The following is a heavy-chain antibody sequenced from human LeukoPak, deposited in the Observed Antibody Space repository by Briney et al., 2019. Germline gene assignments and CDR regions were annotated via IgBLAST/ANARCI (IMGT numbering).Heavy chain of an antibody. CDR3: AREAFNYGDHYLDY. J-gene: IGHJ4*02. CDR1: GFTLSSYW. D-gene: IGHD4-17*01. Sequence: PGGTLRLSCAASGFTLSSYWMHWVRQAPGKGLVWVSRMNSDGSSTTYADSVKGRFTISRDNAKNALYLQMSSLRAEDTAVYHCAREAFNYGDHYLDYWGQGTLVTVSS. CDR2: MNSDGSST. V-gene: IGHV3-74*01.